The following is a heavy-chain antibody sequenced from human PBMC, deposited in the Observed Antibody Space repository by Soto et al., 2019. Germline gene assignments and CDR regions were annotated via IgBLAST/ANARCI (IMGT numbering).Heavy chain of an antibody. J-gene: IGHJ4*02. Sequence: GGSLRLSCAASGFPFSSSAMSWVRQAPGKGLEWASALSVSGGSTYYADSVKGRFTISRDNSKNTLYLQMNSLRAEDTAVYYCAKRPASIITFDHSGQGTSVTVSS. D-gene: IGHD2-2*01. CDR3: AKRPASIITFDH. CDR2: LSVSGGST. V-gene: IGHV3-23*01. CDR1: GFPFSSSA.